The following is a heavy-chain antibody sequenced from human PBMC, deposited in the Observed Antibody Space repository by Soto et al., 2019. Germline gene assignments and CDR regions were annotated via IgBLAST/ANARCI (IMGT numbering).Heavy chain of an antibody. Sequence: GASVKVSCKASGYTFNGYYMHWVRQAPGQGLEWMGWINPNSGGTNYAQKFQGWVTMTRDTSISTAYMELSRLRSDDTAVYYCARDARGDEAPMDYWGQGTLVTVSS. CDR1: GYTFNGYY. CDR2: INPNSGGT. D-gene: IGHD3-10*01. V-gene: IGHV1-2*04. CDR3: ARDARGDEAPMDY. J-gene: IGHJ4*02.